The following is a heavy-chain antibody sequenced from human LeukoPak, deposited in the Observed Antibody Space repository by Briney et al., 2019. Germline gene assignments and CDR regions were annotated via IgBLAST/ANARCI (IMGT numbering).Heavy chain of an antibody. Sequence: MRGESLKISCKGSGYSFTSYWIGWVRQMPGKGLEWMGIIYPGDSDTRYSPSFQGQVTISADKSISTAYLQWSSLRASDTAMYYCAKYAPGEWELLPVDYWGQGTLVTVSS. CDR3: AKYAPGEWELLPVDY. V-gene: IGHV5-51*01. J-gene: IGHJ4*02. D-gene: IGHD1-26*01. CDR1: GYSFTSYW. CDR2: IYPGDSDT.